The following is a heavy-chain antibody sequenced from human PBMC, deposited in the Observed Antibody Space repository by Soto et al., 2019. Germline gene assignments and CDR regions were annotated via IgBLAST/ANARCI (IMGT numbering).Heavy chain of an antibody. Sequence: EVQLLESGGGLVQPGGSLRLSCAASGFTFSSYAMSWVRQAPGEGLEWVSAISDSGGSAYYADSVNGRFTISRDNSKNTLYLQMNSLRAEDTAVYYCAKDRGGWYDYWYFDLWGRGTLVTVSS. D-gene: IGHD6-19*01. V-gene: IGHV3-23*01. J-gene: IGHJ2*01. CDR1: GFTFSSYA. CDR3: AKDRGGWYDYWYFDL. CDR2: ISDSGGSA.